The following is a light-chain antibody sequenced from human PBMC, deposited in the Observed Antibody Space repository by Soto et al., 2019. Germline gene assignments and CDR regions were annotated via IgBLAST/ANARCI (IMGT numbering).Light chain of an antibody. CDR2: AAS. Sequence: DIQMTQSPSSLSASVGDRVTITCRASQSISSYLSWYQQKPGKAPNLLIYAASSLQSGVPSRFSGSGSVTDFTLTISSLQPEDFATYHCQQSYSTPRTFGQGTKVEIK. CDR1: QSISSY. CDR3: QQSYSTPRT. J-gene: IGKJ1*01. V-gene: IGKV1-39*01.